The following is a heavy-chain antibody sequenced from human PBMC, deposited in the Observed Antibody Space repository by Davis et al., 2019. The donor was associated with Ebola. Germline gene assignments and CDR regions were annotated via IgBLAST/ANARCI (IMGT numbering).Heavy chain of an antibody. Sequence: MPSETLSLTCTVSGGSISSSSYYWGWIRQPPGKGLEWIGSIYYSGSTYYNPSLKSRVTISVDTSKNQFSLKLSSVTAADTAVYYCARHDEGGGEYYYGMDVWGQGTTVTVSS. CDR3: ARHDEGGGEYYYGMDV. CDR2: IYYSGST. V-gene: IGHV4-39*01. CDR1: GGSISSSSYY. D-gene: IGHD3-16*01. J-gene: IGHJ6*02.